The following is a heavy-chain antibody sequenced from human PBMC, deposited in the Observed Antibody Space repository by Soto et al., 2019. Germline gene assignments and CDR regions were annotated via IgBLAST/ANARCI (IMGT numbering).Heavy chain of an antibody. CDR2: IYYSGST. D-gene: IGHD6-19*01. J-gene: IGHJ5*02. V-gene: IGHV4-39*01. CDR3: ARHYSSGSRNWFDP. CDR1: GGSINSSSYF. Sequence: SETLSLTCSVSGGSINSSSYFWGGVRQPPGKGLEWIGSIYYSGSTYYNPSLRSRVTISVDTSKNQFSLKLSSVTAADTAVFYCARHYSSGSRNWFDPWGQGTLVTVSS.